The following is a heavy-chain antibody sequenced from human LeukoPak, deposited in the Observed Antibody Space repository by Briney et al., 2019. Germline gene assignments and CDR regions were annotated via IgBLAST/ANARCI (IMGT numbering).Heavy chain of an antibody. CDR1: GYTFTGYY. J-gene: IGHJ4*02. Sequence: ASVKVSCTASGYTFTGYYMHWVRQAPGQGLEWMGWINPNSGGTNYAQKFQGRVTMTRDTSISTAYMELSRLRSDDTAVYYCAREGALDFWSGYLDYWGQGTLVTVSS. V-gene: IGHV1-2*02. CDR3: AREGALDFWSGYLDY. CDR2: INPNSGGT. D-gene: IGHD3-3*01.